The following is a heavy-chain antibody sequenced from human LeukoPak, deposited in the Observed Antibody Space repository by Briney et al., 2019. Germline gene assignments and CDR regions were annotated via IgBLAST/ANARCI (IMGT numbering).Heavy chain of an antibody. D-gene: IGHD3-22*01. CDR1: GYTLTELS. CDR3: ARDPLYDSSGPGAFDI. CDR2: INPNSGGT. V-gene: IGHV1-2*02. J-gene: IGHJ3*02. Sequence: ASVKVSCKVSGYTLTELSMHWVRQAPGQGLEWMGWINPNSGGTNYAQKFQGRVTMTRDTSISTAYMELSRLRSDDTAVYYCARDPLYDSSGPGAFDIWGQGTMVTVSS.